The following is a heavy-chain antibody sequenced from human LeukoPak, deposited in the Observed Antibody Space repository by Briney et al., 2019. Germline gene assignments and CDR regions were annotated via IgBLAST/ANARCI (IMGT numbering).Heavy chain of an antibody. CDR1: GGSISSSNW. V-gene: IGHV4-4*02. Sequence: PSGTLSLTCAVSGGSISSSNWWSWVRPPPGKGLEWIGEINHTGSTNYNPSLKSRVTISVDTSKNQFSLKLSSVTAADTAVYYCARDREGSMVRGSDLGGFDPWGQGTLVTVSS. CDR2: INHTGST. D-gene: IGHD3-10*01. J-gene: IGHJ5*02. CDR3: ARDREGSMVRGSDLGGFDP.